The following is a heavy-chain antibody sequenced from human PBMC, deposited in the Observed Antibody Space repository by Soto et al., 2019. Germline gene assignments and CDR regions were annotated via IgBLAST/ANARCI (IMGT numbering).Heavy chain of an antibody. J-gene: IGHJ3*02. V-gene: IGHV3-48*01. CDR2: ISSSSSTI. Sequence: PGGSLRLSCAASGFTFSSYSMNWVRQAPGKGLEWVSYISSSSSTIYYADSVKGRFTISRDNAKNSLYLQMNSLRAEDTAVYYCARDDYYDSSGYYWPAFDIWGQGTMVTVSS. CDR1: GFTFSSYS. CDR3: ARDDYYDSSGYYWPAFDI. D-gene: IGHD3-22*01.